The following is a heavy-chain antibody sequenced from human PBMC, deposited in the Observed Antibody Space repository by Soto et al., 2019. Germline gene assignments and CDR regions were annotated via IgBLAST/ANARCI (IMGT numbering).Heavy chain of an antibody. CDR2: INHSGST. CDR3: ARGPITTNPRFDP. V-gene: IGHV4-34*01. CDR1: GGSFSGYY. D-gene: IGHD3-22*01. J-gene: IGHJ5*02. Sequence: XETLSLTCAVYGGSFSGYYWSWIRQPPGKGLEWIGEINHSGSTNYNPSLKSRVTISVDTSKNQFSLKLSSVTAADTAVYYCARGPITTNPRFDPWGQGTLVT.